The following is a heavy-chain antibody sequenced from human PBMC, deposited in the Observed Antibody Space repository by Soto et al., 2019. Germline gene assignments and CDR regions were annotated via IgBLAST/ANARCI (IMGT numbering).Heavy chain of an antibody. Sequence: QVQLQQWGAGLLKPSETLSLTCAVYGGSFSGYYWSWIRQPPGKGLEWIGEINHSGSTNYNPSLKIRLTLSVDTSKNQFSLKLSSVTAADTAVYYCARVGYSYGYGDYWGQGTLVTVSS. CDR2: INHSGST. D-gene: IGHD5-18*01. CDR3: ARVGYSYGYGDY. CDR1: GGSFSGYY. V-gene: IGHV4-34*01. J-gene: IGHJ4*02.